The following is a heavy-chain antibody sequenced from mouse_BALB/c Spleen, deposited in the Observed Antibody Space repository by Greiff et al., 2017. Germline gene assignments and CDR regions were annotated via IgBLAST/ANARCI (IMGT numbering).Heavy chain of an antibody. CDR1: GFSLSTSGMG. CDR3: ARMGYYGSSSAWFAY. D-gene: IGHD1-1*01. J-gene: IGHJ2*01. CDR2: IWWDDDK. Sequence: QVTLKVSGPGILQPSQTLSLTCSFSGFSLSTSGMGVGWIRQPSGTGLEWLAHIWWDDDKRYNPALKSRLTISKDTSSNQVFLKIASVDTADTATYYCARMGYYGSSSAWFAYWGQGTTLTVSS. V-gene: IGHV8-8*01.